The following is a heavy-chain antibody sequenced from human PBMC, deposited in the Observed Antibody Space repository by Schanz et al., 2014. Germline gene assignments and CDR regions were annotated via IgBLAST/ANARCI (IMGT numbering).Heavy chain of an antibody. Sequence: DVQLLESGGGLVQPGGSLRLSCAASGFTFNSYAMTWVRQAPGKGLEWVSSISHSGGSKYYADSVKGRFTISRDNSENTLYLQMNSLSADDTAVFYCAKGMGYCSGGTCYDYYYYGLDFWGQGTTVTVSS. V-gene: IGHV3-23*01. J-gene: IGHJ6*02. CDR2: ISHSGGSK. CDR1: GFTFNSYA. D-gene: IGHD2-15*01. CDR3: AKGMGYCSGGTCYDYYYYGLDF.